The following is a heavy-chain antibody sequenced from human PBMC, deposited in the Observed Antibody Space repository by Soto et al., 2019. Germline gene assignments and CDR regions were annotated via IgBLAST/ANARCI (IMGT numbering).Heavy chain of an antibody. J-gene: IGHJ4*02. Sequence: GASVKVSCKASGGTFSSYAISCVRQVPGQGLEWMGGVIPIFGTTNYAQKFQGRVTITADESTSTAYMELSSLRSEDTAVYYCAGLRMDTAMAPFDYWGQGTLVTVSS. CDR2: VIPIFGTT. D-gene: IGHD5-18*01. CDR1: GGTFSSYA. CDR3: AGLRMDTAMAPFDY. V-gene: IGHV1-69*13.